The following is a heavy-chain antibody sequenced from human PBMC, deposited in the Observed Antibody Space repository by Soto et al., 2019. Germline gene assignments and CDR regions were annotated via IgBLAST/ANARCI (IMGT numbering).Heavy chain of an antibody. CDR2: IKQDGSEI. Sequence: VHLVESGGGLVEPGGSLRLSCEASGFMFSSYWMSWVRQAPGEGLEWVANIKQDGSEIHYLESVEGRFTIFRDNDRRSLYLQMNSLRAEDTAVYFCASYSGSYFPVGHDRWGQGTLVVVSS. CDR3: ASYSGSYFPVGHDR. J-gene: IGHJ5*02. V-gene: IGHV3-7*01. D-gene: IGHD3-10*01. CDR1: GFMFSSYW.